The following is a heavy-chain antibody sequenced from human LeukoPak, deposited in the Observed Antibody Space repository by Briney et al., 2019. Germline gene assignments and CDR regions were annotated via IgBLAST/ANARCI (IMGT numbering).Heavy chain of an antibody. CDR3: ASASLPQKYGGRFDY. D-gene: IGHD4-23*01. CDR2: INHSGST. CDR1: GGSFSGYY. Sequence: SETLSLTCAVYGGSFSGYYWSWIRQPPGKGLKWIGEINHSGSTNHNPSLKSRVTISVDTSKNQFSLKLSSVTAADTAVYYCASASLPQKYGGRFDYWGQGTLVTVSS. J-gene: IGHJ4*02. V-gene: IGHV4-34*01.